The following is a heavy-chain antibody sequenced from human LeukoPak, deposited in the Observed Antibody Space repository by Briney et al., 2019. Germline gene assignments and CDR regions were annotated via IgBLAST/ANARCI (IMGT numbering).Heavy chain of an antibody. CDR1: GGTFSSYA. CDR3: ARARNPTQPYYYDSSSSHAFDI. J-gene: IGHJ3*02. CDR2: IIPIFGTA. D-gene: IGHD3-22*01. V-gene: IGHV1-69*13. Sequence: ASVKVSCKASGGTFSSYAISWVRQAPGQGLEWMGGIIPIFGTANYAQKFQGRVTITADESTSTAYMELSSLRSEDTAVYYCARARNPTQPYYYDSSSSHAFDIWGQGTMVTVSS.